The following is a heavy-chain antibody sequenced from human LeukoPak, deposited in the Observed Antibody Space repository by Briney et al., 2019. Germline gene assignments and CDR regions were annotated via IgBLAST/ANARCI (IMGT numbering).Heavy chain of an antibody. J-gene: IGHJ5*02. CDR1: GFTFDDYA. CDR2: ISWNSGSI. CDR3: ARVSPESWGLRYFDWTTSRVWFDP. Sequence: GGSLRLSCAASGFTFDDYAMHWVRQAPGKGLEWVSGISWNSGSIGYADSVKGRFTISRDNAKNSLYLQMNSLRAEDMALYYCARVSPESWGLRYFDWTTSRVWFDPWGQGTLVTVSS. V-gene: IGHV3-9*03. D-gene: IGHD3-9*01.